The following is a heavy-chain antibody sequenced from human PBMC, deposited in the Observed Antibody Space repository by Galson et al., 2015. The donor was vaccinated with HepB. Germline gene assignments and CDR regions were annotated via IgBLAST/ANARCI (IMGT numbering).Heavy chain of an antibody. CDR2: ISYDGSNK. Sequence: LRLSCAASGFTFSSYAMHWVRQAPGKGLEWVAVISYDGSNKYYADSVKGRFTISRDNSKNTLYLQMNSLRAEDTAVYYCARDTYYYGSGGTPDYWGQGTLVTVSS. CDR3: ARDTYYYGSGGTPDY. J-gene: IGHJ4*02. D-gene: IGHD3-10*01. CDR1: GFTFSSYA. V-gene: IGHV3-30*04.